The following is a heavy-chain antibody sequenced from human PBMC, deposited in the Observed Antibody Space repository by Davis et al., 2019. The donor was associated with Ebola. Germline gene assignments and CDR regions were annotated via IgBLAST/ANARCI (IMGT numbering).Heavy chain of an antibody. CDR2: IYPGDSDT. D-gene: IGHD3-10*01. CDR3: AKEGSASRPDYYFYTGMDV. CDR1: GYSFTSYW. V-gene: IGHV5-51*01. J-gene: IGHJ6*02. Sequence: KVSCKGSGYSFTSYWIGWVRQMPGKGLEWMGIIYPGDSDTRYSPSFQGQVTISADKSISTAYLQWSSLKASDTAIYYCAKEGSASRPDYYFYTGMDVWGQGTAVTVSS.